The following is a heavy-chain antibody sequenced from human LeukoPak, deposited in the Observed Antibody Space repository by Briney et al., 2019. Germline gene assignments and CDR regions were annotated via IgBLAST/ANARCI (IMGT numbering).Heavy chain of an antibody. Sequence: GASVKVSCKASGYTFTGYYMHWVRQAPGQGLEWMGWINPNSGGTNYAQKFQGRVTMTRGTSISTAYMELSRLRSDDTAVYYCARDHSRRIQLWEGNWFDPWGQGTLVTVSS. V-gene: IGHV1-2*02. CDR3: ARDHSRRIQLWEGNWFDP. D-gene: IGHD5-18*01. CDR1: GYTFTGYY. J-gene: IGHJ5*02. CDR2: INPNSGGT.